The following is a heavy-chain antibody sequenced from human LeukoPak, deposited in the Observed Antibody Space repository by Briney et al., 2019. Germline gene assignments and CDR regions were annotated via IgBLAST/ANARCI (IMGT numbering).Heavy chain of an antibody. CDR2: IRSTANGYAT. Sequence: GGSLRLSCAASGFTFSGSALHWVRQASGKGLEWVGRIRSTANGYATAHAASVKGRFTISRDDSKNTAYLQMDSLKTEDTAVYYCAREGSDTAMILGDILNDYWGQGTLVTVSS. CDR1: GFTFSGSA. CDR3: AREGSDTAMILGDILNDY. D-gene: IGHD5-18*01. J-gene: IGHJ4*02. V-gene: IGHV3-73*01.